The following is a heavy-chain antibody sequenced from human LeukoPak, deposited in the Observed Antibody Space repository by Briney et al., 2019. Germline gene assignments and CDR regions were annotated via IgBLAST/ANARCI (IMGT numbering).Heavy chain of an antibody. CDR3: AKDDLMDSLSTVRNRFDT. J-gene: IGHJ5*02. D-gene: IGHD1-26*01. V-gene: IGHV3-23*01. Sequence: PGGSLRLSCAASGFTFANYALTWVRQAPGKGLEWVSTVSGGGGVTYYAGSVKGRFTISRDNSKNTLYLQMNSLRAEDTALYYCAKDDLMDSLSTVRNRFDTWGQGTLVTVSS. CDR2: VSGGGGVT. CDR1: GFTFANYA.